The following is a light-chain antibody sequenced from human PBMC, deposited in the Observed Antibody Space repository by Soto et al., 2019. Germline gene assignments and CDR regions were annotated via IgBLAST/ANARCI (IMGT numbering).Light chain of an antibody. V-gene: IGLV1-40*01. CDR2: GDN. CDR1: TSNIGAPYD. CDR3: QSYDISLHNYV. J-gene: IGLJ1*01. Sequence: QSVLTQPPSVSGAPGQRVSISCTGSTSNIGAPYDVHWYQHLPGTAPKLLIYGDNNRPSGVPDRFSVSKSGTSASLAITRLQAEDEADYYCQSYDISLHNYVFGTGTKLTV.